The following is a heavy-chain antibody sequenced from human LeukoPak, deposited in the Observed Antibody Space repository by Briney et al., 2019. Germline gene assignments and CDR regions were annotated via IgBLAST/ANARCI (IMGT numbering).Heavy chain of an antibody. Sequence: SETLSLTCAVSGGSTSGGGYSWSWTRQPPGKGLEWIGYIYLSGSTYYNPSLKSRVTISVDRSKNQFSLKLSSVTAADTAVYYCASHYYYDSSGYVEPYFDYWGQGTLVTVSS. CDR2: IYLSGST. CDR3: ASHYYYDSSGYVEPYFDY. J-gene: IGHJ4*02. CDR1: GGSTSGGGYS. V-gene: IGHV4-30-2*01. D-gene: IGHD3-22*01.